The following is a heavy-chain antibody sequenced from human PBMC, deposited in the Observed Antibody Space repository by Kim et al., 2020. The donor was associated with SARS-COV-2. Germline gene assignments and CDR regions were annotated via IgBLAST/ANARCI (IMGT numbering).Heavy chain of an antibody. CDR1: GYTFTDYY. V-gene: IGHV1-2*06. CDR2: INPKSGGT. D-gene: IGHD2-2*01. CDR3: ARDRQPPYGIDV. J-gene: IGHJ6*02. Sequence: ASVKVSCKASGYTFTDYYMHWLRQAPGQGLEWMGRINPKSGGTNYAQKFQGRVTMTRDTSIRTAYMELSRLRSDDTAVNYCARDRQPPYGIDVWGQGAPVTVSS.